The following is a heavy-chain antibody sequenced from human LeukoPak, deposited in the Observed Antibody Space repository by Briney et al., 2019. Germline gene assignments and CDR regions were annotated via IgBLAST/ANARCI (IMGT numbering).Heavy chain of an antibody. J-gene: IGHJ4*02. V-gene: IGHV1-46*01. CDR1: GYTFTSYY. D-gene: IGHD3-22*01. CDR3: ARDEHKVSYYYDSSGYYYSY. Sequence: PRASVKVSCKASGYTFTSYYMHWVRQAPGQGLEWMGIINPSGGSTSYAQKFQGRVTMTRDTSTSTVYMDLSSLRSEDTAVYYCARDEHKVSYYYDSSGYYYSYWGQGTLVTVSS. CDR2: INPSGGST.